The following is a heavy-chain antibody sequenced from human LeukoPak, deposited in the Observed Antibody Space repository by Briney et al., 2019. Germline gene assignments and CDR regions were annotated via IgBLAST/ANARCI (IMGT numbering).Heavy chain of an antibody. CDR1: GFTFSSYA. V-gene: IGHV3-23*01. CDR2: VSGSGSST. J-gene: IGHJ6*02. CDR3: AKAQRTIRQYFYDGMDV. D-gene: IGHD3-9*01. Sequence: GGSLRLSCAASGFTFSSYAMSWVRQAPGKGLEWVSVVSGSGSSTYYADSVKGRFTISRDNSKDTLYLQMNSLRAEDTAVYFCAKAQRTIRQYFYDGMDVWGQGATVTVSS.